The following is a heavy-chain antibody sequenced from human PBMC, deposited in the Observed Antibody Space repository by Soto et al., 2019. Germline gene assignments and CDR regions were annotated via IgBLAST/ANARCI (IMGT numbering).Heavy chain of an antibody. CDR3: ARSVFRTVSPYVLDY. CDR2: IIPILGIA. CDR1: GGTFSSYT. D-gene: IGHD3-10*02. V-gene: IGHV1-69*02. J-gene: IGHJ4*02. Sequence: SVKVSCKASGGTFSSYTISWVRQAPGQGLEWMGRIIPILGIANYAQKFQGRVTITADKSTSTAYMELSSLRSEDTAVYYCARSVFRTVSPYVLDYWGQGTLVTVSS.